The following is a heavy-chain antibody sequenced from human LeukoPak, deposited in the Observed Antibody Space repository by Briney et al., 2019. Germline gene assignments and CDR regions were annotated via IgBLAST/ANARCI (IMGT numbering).Heavy chain of an antibody. V-gene: IGHV3-48*02. CDR2: ISSGGSTI. Sequence: GGSLRLSCAASGFNFDTYNMNWVRQAPGKGLEWVSYISSGGSTIYYADSVRGRFTISRDNVENSLYLQMDSLRDEDTAVYYCAREPPGNYDSSGYYYAYFDYWGQGALVTVSS. D-gene: IGHD3-22*01. CDR3: AREPPGNYDSSGYYYAYFDY. CDR1: GFNFDTYN. J-gene: IGHJ4*02.